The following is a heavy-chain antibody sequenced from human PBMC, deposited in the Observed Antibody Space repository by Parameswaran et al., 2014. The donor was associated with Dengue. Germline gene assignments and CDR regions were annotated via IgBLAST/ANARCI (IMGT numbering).Heavy chain of an antibody. V-gene: IGHV3-23*01. CDR3: AKEIAGWWYFDL. D-gene: IGHD6-19*01. J-gene: IGHJ2*01. CDR1: GFTFSTYA. Sequence: GSLRLSCAASGFTFSTYAMSWVRQAPGKGLEWVSGISDSGGSTYNADSVKGRFTISRDNSKNTLYLQMNSLRAEDTAVYYCAKEIAGWWYFDLWGRGTLVTVSS. CDR2: ISDSGGST.